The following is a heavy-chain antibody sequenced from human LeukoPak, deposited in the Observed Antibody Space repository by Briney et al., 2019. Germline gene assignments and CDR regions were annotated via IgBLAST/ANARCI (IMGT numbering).Heavy chain of an antibody. CDR1: GFTFSSYA. J-gene: IGHJ4*02. V-gene: IGHV3-23*01. D-gene: IGHD1-26*01. Sequence: GGSLRLSCAASGFTFSSYAMSWVRQAPGKGLEWVSAISGSGGSTYYADSVKGRFTISRDNSKNTLYLQMNSLRAEDTAVYYCAKGKVLFGAVGATVFDYWGQGTLVTVSS. CDR2: ISGSGGST. CDR3: AKGKVLFGAVGATVFDY.